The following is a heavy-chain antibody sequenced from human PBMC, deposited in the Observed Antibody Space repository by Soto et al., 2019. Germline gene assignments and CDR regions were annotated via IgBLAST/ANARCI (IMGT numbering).Heavy chain of an antibody. Sequence: QVQLQESGPGLVKPSQTLSLTCTVSGVSISSGGYYWNWIRQHPGKGLEWVGSIYYSGSTYYNPSLTSRVTVSVDTSKNQFSLKLSSVTAADTAVYYCARDQGGYCSITSCYLPADFQHWGQGSLVTVSS. CDR2: IYYSGST. J-gene: IGHJ1*01. V-gene: IGHV4-31*03. CDR1: GVSISSGGYY. D-gene: IGHD2-2*01. CDR3: ARDQGGYCSITSCYLPADFQH.